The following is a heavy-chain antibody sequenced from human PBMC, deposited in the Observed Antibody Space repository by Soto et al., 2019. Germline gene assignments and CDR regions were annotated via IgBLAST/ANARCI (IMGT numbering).Heavy chain of an antibody. J-gene: IGHJ6*02. CDR3: GRWLGTSYGMDV. Sequence: PSETLSLTCAVSGGSIRSTNWWSWVRQSPGKGLEWVGAIYHNGSPAYNPSLKSRVTISVDKSKNHVFLKLTSVTAADTAMYFCGRWLGTSYGMDVWGQGTAVTVSS. V-gene: IGHV4-4*02. CDR2: IYHNGSP. D-gene: IGHD3-10*01. CDR1: GGSIRSTNW.